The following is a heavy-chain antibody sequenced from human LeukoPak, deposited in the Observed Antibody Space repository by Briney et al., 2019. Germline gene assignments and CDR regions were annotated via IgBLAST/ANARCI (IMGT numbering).Heavy chain of an antibody. D-gene: IGHD6-13*01. Sequence: SETLSLTCTVSGGSISSYYWSWIRQPPGKGLEWIGYIYYSGSTNYDPSLKSRVTISVDTSKNQFSLKLSSATAADTAVYYCASSGAAAAGSYYYYYYMDVWGKGTTVTVSS. CDR2: IYYSGST. CDR1: GGSISSYY. CDR3: ASSGAAAAGSYYYYYYMDV. V-gene: IGHV4-59*01. J-gene: IGHJ6*03.